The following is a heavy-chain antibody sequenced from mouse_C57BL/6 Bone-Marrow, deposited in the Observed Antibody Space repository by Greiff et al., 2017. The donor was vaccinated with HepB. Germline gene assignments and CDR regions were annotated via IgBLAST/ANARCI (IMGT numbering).Heavy chain of an antibody. CDR2: INPGSGGT. V-gene: IGHV1-54*01. J-gene: IGHJ3*01. D-gene: IGHD2-3*01. CDR3: ARRILPYDGKGVAY. Sequence: QVQLQQSGAELVRPGTSVKVSCKASGYAFTNYLIEWVKQRPGQGLEWIGVINPGSGGTNYNEKFKGKATLTADKSSSTAYMQLSSLTSEDSAVYFCARRILPYDGKGVAYWGQGTLVTVSA. CDR1: GYAFTNYL.